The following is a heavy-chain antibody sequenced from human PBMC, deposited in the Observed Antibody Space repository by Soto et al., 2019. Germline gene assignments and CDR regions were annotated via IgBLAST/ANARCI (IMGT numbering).Heavy chain of an antibody. V-gene: IGHV4-34*01. CDR3: ARGSVDTVDSSGFYEY. CDR1: GLSFVAYE. D-gene: IGHD3-22*01. Sequence: SYTLCLTCALHGLSFVAYEWSWSRQPPGKGLEWIGEINHSGGTSYNPSLKSRVTISVDTSKSQFSLKLTSVTAADRAVYYCARGSVDTVDSSGFYEYWGKGTPVSVS. J-gene: IGHJ4*02. CDR2: INHSGGT.